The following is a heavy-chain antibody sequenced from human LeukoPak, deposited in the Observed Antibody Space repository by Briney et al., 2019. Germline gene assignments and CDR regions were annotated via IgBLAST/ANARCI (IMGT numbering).Heavy chain of an antibody. CDR2: IYYSGST. CDR3: ARANARHDFWSGYPEDFDY. Sequence: SETLSLTCTVSGGSISSYYWSWIRQPPGKGLEWIGYIYYSGSTNYNPSLKSRVTISVGTSKNQFSLKLSSATAADTAVYYCARANARHDFWSGYPEDFDYWGQGTLVTVSS. CDR1: GGSISSYY. J-gene: IGHJ4*01. V-gene: IGHV4-59*01. D-gene: IGHD3-3*01.